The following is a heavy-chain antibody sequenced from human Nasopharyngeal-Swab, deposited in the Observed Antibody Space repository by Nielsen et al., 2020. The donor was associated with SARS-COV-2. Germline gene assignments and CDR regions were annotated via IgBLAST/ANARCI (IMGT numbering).Heavy chain of an antibody. V-gene: IGHV4-4*07. D-gene: IGHD1-26*01. J-gene: IGHJ4*02. CDR1: GGSISSYY. Sequence: SETLSLTCTGSGGSISSYYWSWIRQPAGKGLEWIGRIYTSGSTNYNPSLKSRVTMSVDTSKNQFSLKLSSVTAADTAVYYCAREASGSYLGGAYFDYWGQGTLVTVSS. CDR2: IYTSGST. CDR3: AREASGSYLGGAYFDY.